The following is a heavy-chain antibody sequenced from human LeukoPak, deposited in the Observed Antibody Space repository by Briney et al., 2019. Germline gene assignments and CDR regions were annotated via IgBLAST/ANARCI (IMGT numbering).Heavy chain of an antibody. V-gene: IGHV3-30*02. D-gene: IGHD3-22*01. CDR3: VSMIVVA. CDR2: IRYDGSNK. J-gene: IGHJ4*02. CDR1: GFTFSSYG. Sequence: GGSLRLSCAASGFTFSSYGMHWVRQAPGKGLEWVAFIRYDGSNKYYADSVKGRFTISRDNSKNTLYLQMNSLRAENTAVYYCVSMIVVAWGQGTLVTVSS.